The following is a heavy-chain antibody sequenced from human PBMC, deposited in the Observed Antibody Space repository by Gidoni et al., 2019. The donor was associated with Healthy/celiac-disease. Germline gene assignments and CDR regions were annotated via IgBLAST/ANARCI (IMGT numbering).Heavy chain of an antibody. D-gene: IGHD4-17*01. J-gene: IGHJ4*02. CDR3: ARDLHGDYGHDH. CDR1: GFIFSSYS. Sequence: EVHLVESGGGLVKPGESLRLSCAASGFIFSSYSMNWVRQAPGKGLEWVASISSSTTYIYYADSVKGRFTISRDNAKNSLYLQMNSLRAEDTAVYYCARDLHGDYGHDHWGQGTLVTVSS. CDR2: ISSSTTYI. V-gene: IGHV3-21*06.